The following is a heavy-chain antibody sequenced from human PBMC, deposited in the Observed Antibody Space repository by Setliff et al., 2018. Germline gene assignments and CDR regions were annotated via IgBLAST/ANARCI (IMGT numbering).Heavy chain of an antibody. CDR2: INTRTGEP. V-gene: IGHV7-4-1*02. J-gene: IGHJ4*02. CDR1: GYTFTNYA. CDR3: ASQMGTSETYPK. D-gene: IGHD1-26*01. Sequence: ASVKVSCKASGYTFTNYAMNWVRQAPGQGLEWMGYINTRTGEPMYAQGFTGRFVFSLDPSVSTAYLQISSLKAEDTAVYYCASQMGTSETYPKWGQGTPVTVSS.